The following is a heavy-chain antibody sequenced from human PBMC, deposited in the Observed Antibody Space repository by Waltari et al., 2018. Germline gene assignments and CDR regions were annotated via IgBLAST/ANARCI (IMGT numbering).Heavy chain of an antibody. CDR1: GFTVSSNY. Sequence: EVQLVESGGGLIQPGGSLRLSCAASGFTVSSNYMSWVRQAPGKGLEWVSVIYSGGSTYYADSVKGRFTISRDNSKNTLYLQMNSRRAEDTAVYYCARDRDTQLWPRAFDYWGQGTLVTVSS. J-gene: IGHJ4*02. CDR2: IYSGGST. CDR3: ARDRDTQLWPRAFDY. D-gene: IGHD5-18*01. V-gene: IGHV3-53*01.